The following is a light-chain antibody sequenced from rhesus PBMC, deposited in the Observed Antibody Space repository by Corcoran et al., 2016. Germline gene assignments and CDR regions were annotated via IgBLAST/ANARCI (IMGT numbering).Light chain of an antibody. CDR1: QRVTTS. J-gene: IGKJ1*01. V-gene: IGKV3-42*02. CDR3: QQYNDWT. CDR2: AAS. Sequence: IVLTQSPGTLSLSPGGRATLSCRASQRVTTSLAWYQQKPGQAPRLLIYAASTRATGIPDRFSGSGSGTDFLLTISGLGPEDVGLYYCQQYNDWTFGQGTKVEVK.